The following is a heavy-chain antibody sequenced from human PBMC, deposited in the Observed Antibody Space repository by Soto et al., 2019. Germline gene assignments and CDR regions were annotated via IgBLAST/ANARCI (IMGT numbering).Heavy chain of an antibody. J-gene: IGHJ4*02. CDR3: ARDRGTRLYPYYFDY. D-gene: IGHD2-15*01. V-gene: IGHV3-48*02. Sequence: GSLRLSCAASGFTFIIYSMNWVRQAPGKGLEWVSYISSSSSTIYYADSVKGRFTISRDNAKNSLYLQMNSLRDEDTAVYYCARDRGTRLYPYYFDYWGQGTLVTVSS. CDR2: ISSSSSTI. CDR1: GFTFIIYS.